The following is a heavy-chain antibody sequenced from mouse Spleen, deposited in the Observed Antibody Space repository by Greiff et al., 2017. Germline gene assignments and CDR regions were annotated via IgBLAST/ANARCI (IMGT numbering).Heavy chain of an antibody. V-gene: IGHV5-4*02. Sequence: EVKVVESGGGLVKPGGSLKLSCAASGFTFSDYYMYWVRQTPEKRLEWVATISDGGSYTYYPDSVKGRFTISRDNAKNNLYLQMSSLKSEDTAMYYCAREGWLHWGQGTTLTVSS. J-gene: IGHJ2*01. CDR1: GFTFSDYY. CDR3: AREGWLH. CDR2: ISDGGSYT. D-gene: IGHD2-3*01.